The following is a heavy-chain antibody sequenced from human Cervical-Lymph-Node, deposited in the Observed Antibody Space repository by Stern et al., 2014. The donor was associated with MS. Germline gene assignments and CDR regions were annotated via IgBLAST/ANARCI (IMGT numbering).Heavy chain of an antibody. V-gene: IGHV4-59*01. Sequence: VQLVESGPGLVKPSETLSLSCTVSAGSIDTYYWSWIRQPPGKGLEWIGHIYYSGSTNYNPSLKSRVTMSVDMSKSQISLTLRSVTAADTAFYYCARNSFGYSRSFDPWGQGTLVTVSS. CDR3: ARNSFGYSRSFDP. J-gene: IGHJ5*02. CDR1: AGSIDTYY. CDR2: IYYSGST. D-gene: IGHD5-18*01.